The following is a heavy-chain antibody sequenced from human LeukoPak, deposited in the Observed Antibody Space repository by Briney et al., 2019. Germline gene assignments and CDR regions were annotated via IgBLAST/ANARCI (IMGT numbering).Heavy chain of an antibody. Sequence: ASVKVSCMASGYTFTGYYMHWVRQAPGQGLEWMGWINPNSGGTNYAQKFQGRVTMTRDTSISTAYMELSRLRSDDTAVYYCAREDVYVWGSYRYYGPFDYWGQGTLVTVSS. J-gene: IGHJ4*02. CDR1: GYTFTGYY. CDR2: INPNSGGT. V-gene: IGHV1-2*02. CDR3: AREDVYVWGSYRYYGPFDY. D-gene: IGHD3-16*02.